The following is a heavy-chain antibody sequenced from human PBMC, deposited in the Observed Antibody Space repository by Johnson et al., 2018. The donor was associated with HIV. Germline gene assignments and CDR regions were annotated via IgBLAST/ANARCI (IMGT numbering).Heavy chain of an antibody. V-gene: IGHV3-20*04. J-gene: IGHJ3*02. CDR1: GFTFSTYW. CDR3: ARAFLSHYYDSSGPVDI. CDR2: INWNGGST. D-gene: IGHD3-22*01. Sequence: VQLVESGGGLVQPGGSLRLSCAASGFTFSTYWMSWVRQAPGKGLEWVSGINWNGGSTGYADSVKGRFPISRDHAKNSLYLQMNSLRAEDTALYYCARAFLSHYYDSSGPVDIWGQGTMVTVSS.